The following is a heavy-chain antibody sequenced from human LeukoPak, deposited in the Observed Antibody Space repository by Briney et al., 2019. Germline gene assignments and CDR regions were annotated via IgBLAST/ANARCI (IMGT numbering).Heavy chain of an antibody. CDR1: GGSFSGYY. CDR3: ARLNMVRVRGYYYYYYMDV. J-gene: IGHJ6*03. V-gene: IGHV4-34*01. D-gene: IGHD3-10*01. Sequence: SETLSLTCAVYGGSFSGYYWSWIRQPPGKGLEWIGEINHSGSTNYNPSLKSRVTISVDTSKNQFSLKLSSVTAADTAVYYCARLNMVRVRGYYYYYYMDVWGKGTTVTISS. CDR2: INHSGST.